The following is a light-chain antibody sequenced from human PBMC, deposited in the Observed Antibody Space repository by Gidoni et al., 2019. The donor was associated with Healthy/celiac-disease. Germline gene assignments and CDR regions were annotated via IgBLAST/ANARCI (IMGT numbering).Light chain of an antibody. CDR1: QSISSY. Sequence: DIQMTQSPSSLSASVGDRVTITCRASQSISSYLNCYQQQPEKAPNLLIYSASSLQSGVPARFSGSGSSTDFTPPISSLQPADFATSYCQQRYSTPPHTFXQXTKLEIK. V-gene: IGKV1-39*01. J-gene: IGKJ2*01. CDR2: SAS. CDR3: QQRYSTPPHT.